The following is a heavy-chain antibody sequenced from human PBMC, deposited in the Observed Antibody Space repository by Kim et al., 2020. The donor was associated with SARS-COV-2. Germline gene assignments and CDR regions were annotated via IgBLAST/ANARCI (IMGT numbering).Heavy chain of an antibody. CDR2: IYPGNSDT. CDR3: ARCPGYYYYYMDV. CDR1: GYSFTTYW. D-gene: IGHD7-27*01. V-gene: IGHV5-51*01. Sequence: GESLKISCKGSGYSFTTYWIGWVRQMPGKGLEWMGIIYPGNSDTRYSPSFQGQVTISADKSISTAYLQWTSLKASDTAMYYCARCPGYYYYYMDVWGKGTTVTVSS. J-gene: IGHJ6*03.